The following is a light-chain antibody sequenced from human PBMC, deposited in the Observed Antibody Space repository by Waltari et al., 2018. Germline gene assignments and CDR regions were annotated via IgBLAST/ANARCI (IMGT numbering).Light chain of an antibody. CDR3: QQYNSYSWT. CDR2: KAS. J-gene: IGKJ1*01. V-gene: IGKV1-5*03. CDR1: QSISSW. Sequence: DIQRTQSPSTLSASVGDRVTITCRASQSISSWLVWYQQKPGKAPKLLIYKASSLESGVPSRFSCIGSGTDFTLTISSLQPDDFATYYCQQYNSYSWTFGQGTKVEIK.